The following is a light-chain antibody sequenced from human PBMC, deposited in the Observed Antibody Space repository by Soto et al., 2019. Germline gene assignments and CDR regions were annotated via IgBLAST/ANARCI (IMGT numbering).Light chain of an antibody. CDR2: DVS. CDR1: SRDVVGYNY. J-gene: IGLJ1*01. V-gene: IGLV2-14*01. CDR3: SSYTSSSTLEGV. Sequence: QSLMPQPSSLSGTPGQSITISCPGTSRDVVGYNYVSWYQQHPGKAPKLMIYDVSNRPSGVSNRFSGSKSGNTASLTISGLQAEDEADYYCSSYTSSSTLEGVFGTGTKVTVL.